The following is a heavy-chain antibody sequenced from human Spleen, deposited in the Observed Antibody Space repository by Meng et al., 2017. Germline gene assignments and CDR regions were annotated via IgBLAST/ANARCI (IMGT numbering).Heavy chain of an antibody. Sequence: ASVKVSCKASGYTFTSFPIHWVRQAPGQGLEWMGWIKTDIDDPTYAQGFSGRFVFSLDTSVSTAYLQISSLKAEDTAVYYCARELSSSIYYYYYGMDVWGQGTTVTVSS. CDR3: ARELSSSIYYYYYGMDV. V-gene: IGHV7-4-1*02. CDR2: IKTDIDDP. CDR1: GYTFTSFP. J-gene: IGHJ6*02. D-gene: IGHD6-6*01.